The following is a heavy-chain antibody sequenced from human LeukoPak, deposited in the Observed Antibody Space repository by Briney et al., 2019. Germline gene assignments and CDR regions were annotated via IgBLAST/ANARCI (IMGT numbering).Heavy chain of an antibody. V-gene: IGHV4-59*01. CDR1: GGSISSYY. CDR3: ARVSDSSGYYYHYYGMDV. CDR2: IYYSGST. J-gene: IGHJ6*02. D-gene: IGHD3-22*01. Sequence: SETLSLTCTVSGGSISSYYWSWIRQPPGKGLEWIGYIYYSGSTNYNPSLKSRVTISVDTSKNQFSLKLSSVTAADTAVYYCARVSDSSGYYYHYYGMDVWGQGTTVTVSS.